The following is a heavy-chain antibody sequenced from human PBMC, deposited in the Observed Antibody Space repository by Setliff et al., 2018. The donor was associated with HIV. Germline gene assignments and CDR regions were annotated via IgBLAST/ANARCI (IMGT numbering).Heavy chain of an antibody. CDR2: ISSSTSYI. V-gene: IGHV3-21*01. J-gene: IGHJ4*02. CDR3: ARDFMATTNGFDY. CDR1: RFIFSSYS. Sequence: ETLSLSCAASRFIFSSYSMNWVRQAPGKGLEWVSSISSSTSYIFYADSVKGRFIISRDNAKNSLYLQMDSLRAEDTAVYYCARDFMATTNGFDYWGQGTLVTVSS. D-gene: IGHD5-12*01.